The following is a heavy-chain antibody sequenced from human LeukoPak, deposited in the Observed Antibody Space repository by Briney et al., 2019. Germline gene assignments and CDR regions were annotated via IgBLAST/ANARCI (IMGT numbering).Heavy chain of an antibody. CDR2: ISGASGSYK. V-gene: IGHV3-21*01. J-gene: IGHJ4*02. CDR3: ARDPYSSSLRGNLDY. CDR1: GFSFSTYT. D-gene: IGHD6-13*01. Sequence: GESLRLSCAASGFSFSTYTMNWVRQAPGKGLEWVSSISGASGSYKYSADSVKGRFIISRDNAKDSLFLQMNSLRAEDTAMYYCARDPYSSSLRGNLDYWGQGILVTVSS.